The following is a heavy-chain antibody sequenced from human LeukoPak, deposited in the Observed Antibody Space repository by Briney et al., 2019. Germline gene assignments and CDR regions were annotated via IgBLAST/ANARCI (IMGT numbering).Heavy chain of an antibody. J-gene: IGHJ5*02. CDR1: GDSITSSSYY. V-gene: IGHV4-39*01. D-gene: IGHD5-12*01. CDR2: IYYSATT. Sequence: TSETLSLTCTVSGDSITSSSYYWGWLRQPPGKGLEWIGSIYYSATTYYSPSLKSRVTISLDTSKNQFSLNLSSVTAADTAVYYCARTSGPWGNWFDPWGQGTLVTVSS. CDR3: ARTSGPWGNWFDP.